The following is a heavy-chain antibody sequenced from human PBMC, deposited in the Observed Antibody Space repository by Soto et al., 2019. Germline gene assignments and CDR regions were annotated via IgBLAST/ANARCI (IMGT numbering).Heavy chain of an antibody. CDR3: ARDDRKSHGFDI. D-gene: IGHD3-22*01. CDR2: IYYSGDT. CDR1: GGSISSGDYQ. V-gene: IGHV4-30-4*01. J-gene: IGHJ3*02. Sequence: QVQLQESGPGLVKPSQTLSLTCTVSGGSISSGDYQWSWIRQPPGKGLEWIGYIYYSGDTYNNPSLKSRVTISVDTSKNQFSLKLSSVTAAATAVYYCARDDRKSHGFDIWGQGTMVTVSS.